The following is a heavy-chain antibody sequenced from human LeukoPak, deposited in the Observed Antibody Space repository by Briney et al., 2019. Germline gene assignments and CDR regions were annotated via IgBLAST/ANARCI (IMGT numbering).Heavy chain of an antibody. J-gene: IGHJ5*02. Sequence: PGGSLRLSCAASGFTFSSYSMNWVRQAPGKGLEWVSSISSSSSYIYYADSVKGRFTISRDNAKNSLYLRMNSLRAEDTAVYYCARKSRGEDWFDPWGQGTLVTVSS. CDR1: GFTFSSYS. V-gene: IGHV3-21*01. CDR2: ISSSSSYI. CDR3: ARKSRGEDWFDP. D-gene: IGHD3-10*01.